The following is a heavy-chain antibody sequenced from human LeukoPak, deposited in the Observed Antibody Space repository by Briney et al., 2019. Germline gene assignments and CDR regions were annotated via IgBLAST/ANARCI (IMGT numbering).Heavy chain of an antibody. CDR2: VNPNSGGT. CDR3: ARSCSSGWLEGYYFDY. CDR1: GYTFTGYY. Sequence: ASVKVSCKASGYTFTGYYMHWVRQAPGQGLEWMGWVNPNSGGTSYAQRSQGRVTLTRDTSISTAYMELTRLRSDDTAVYYCARSCSSGWLEGYYFDYWGQGTLVTVSS. J-gene: IGHJ4*02. D-gene: IGHD6-19*01. V-gene: IGHV1-2*02.